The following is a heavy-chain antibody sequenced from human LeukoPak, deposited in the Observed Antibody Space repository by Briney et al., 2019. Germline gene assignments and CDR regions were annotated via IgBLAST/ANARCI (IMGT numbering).Heavy chain of an antibody. CDR1: GGSISSGGYY. CDR2: IYYSGST. Sequence: SQTLSLTCTVSGGSISSGGYYWSWIRQHPGKGLEWIGYIYYSGSTYYNPSLKSRVTISVDTSKNQFSLKLSSVTAADTAVYYCARVLKGSLGGSGWGSYYYYGMDVWGQGTTVTVSS. J-gene: IGHJ6*02. V-gene: IGHV4-31*03. CDR3: ARVLKGSLGGSGWGSYYYYGMDV. D-gene: IGHD6-19*01.